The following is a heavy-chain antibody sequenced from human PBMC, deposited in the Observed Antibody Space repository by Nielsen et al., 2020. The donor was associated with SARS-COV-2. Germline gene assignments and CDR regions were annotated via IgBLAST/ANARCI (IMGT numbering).Heavy chain of an antibody. Sequence: GESLKISCAASGFTFSSYAMHWVRQAPGKGLEWVAVISYDGSNKYYADSVKGRFTISRDNSKNTLYLQMNSLRAEDTAVYYCARDALEMATIWDHRDAFDIWGQGTMVTVSS. V-gene: IGHV3-30-3*01. J-gene: IGHJ3*02. CDR2: ISYDGSNK. CDR1: GFTFSSYA. CDR3: ARDALEMATIWDHRDAFDI. D-gene: IGHD5-24*01.